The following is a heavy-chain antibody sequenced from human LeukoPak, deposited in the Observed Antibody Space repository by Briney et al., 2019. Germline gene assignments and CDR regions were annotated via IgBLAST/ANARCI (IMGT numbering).Heavy chain of an antibody. CDR2: IIPILGIA. CDR3: ARATVTTSPFDP. Sequence: SVKVSCKASGGTFSSYAISWVRRAPGHGLEWMGRIIPILGIANYAQKFQGRVTITADKSTSTAYMELSSLRSEDTAVYYCARATVTTSPFDPWGQGTRVIVSA. CDR1: GGTFSSYA. V-gene: IGHV1-69*04. D-gene: IGHD4-17*01. J-gene: IGHJ5*02.